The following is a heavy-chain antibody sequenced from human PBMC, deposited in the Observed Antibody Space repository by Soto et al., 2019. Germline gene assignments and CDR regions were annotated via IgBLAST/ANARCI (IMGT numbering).Heavy chain of an antibody. D-gene: IGHD3-10*01. CDR1: GYAFTSYG. CDR2: ISANNGNT. V-gene: IGHV1-18*01. J-gene: IGHJ5*02. Sequence: GASVKVSCKASGYAFTSYGISWVRQAPGQGLEWMGWISANNGNTNYAQKIQGRVTMTTDTSTSTAHMELRSLRSDDTAVYYCARHYGSGSYYPSPSNWFDPWGQGTLVTVSS. CDR3: ARHYGSGSYYPSPSNWFDP.